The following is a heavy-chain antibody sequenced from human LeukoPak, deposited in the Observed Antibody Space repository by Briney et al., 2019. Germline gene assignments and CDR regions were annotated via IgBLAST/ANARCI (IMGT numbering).Heavy chain of an antibody. J-gene: IGHJ6*04. CDR1: GFTFSDYW. V-gene: IGHV3-7*01. CDR3: ARGVDTTMAPADV. D-gene: IGHD5-18*01. CDR2: IKDDGSET. Sequence: PGGSLRLSCAASGFTFSDYWMTWVRQAPGKGLQWVANIKDDGSETYYVDSVKGRFTISRDNAKNSLYLQMNSLRAEDTAVYYCARGVDTTMAPADVWGKGTTVTVSS.